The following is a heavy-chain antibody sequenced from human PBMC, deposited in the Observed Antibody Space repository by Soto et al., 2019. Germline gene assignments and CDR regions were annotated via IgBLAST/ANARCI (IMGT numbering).Heavy chain of an antibody. J-gene: IGHJ6*02. CDR2: ISYDGSNK. D-gene: IGHD1-26*01. CDR1: GFTFSSYG. V-gene: IGHV3-30*18. CDR3: AKDNTRIVGATTSSYYYYYGMDV. Sequence: GGSLRLSCAASGFTFSSYGMHWVRQAPGKGLEWVAVISYDGSNKYYADSVKGRFTISRDNSKNTLYLQMNSLRAEDTAVYYCAKDNTRIVGATTSSYYYYYGMDVWGQGTTVTVSS.